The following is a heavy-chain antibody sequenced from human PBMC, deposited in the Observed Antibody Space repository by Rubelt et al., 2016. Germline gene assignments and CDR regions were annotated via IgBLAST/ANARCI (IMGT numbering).Heavy chain of an antibody. CDR3: ARDGDSTGDY. J-gene: IGHJ4*02. D-gene: IGHD6-19*01. V-gene: IGHV1-2*02. Sequence: QVHLVQSGAEVKKPGASVEVSCKTSGYTFTGYYIHWVRQAPGQGLQWMGWINCNTGDTDYARKFQGRVNMTRGTSISTAYIELSNLRAADTAVYYCARDGDSTGDYWGQGTLVIVSS. CDR2: INCNTGDT. CDR1: GYTFTGYY.